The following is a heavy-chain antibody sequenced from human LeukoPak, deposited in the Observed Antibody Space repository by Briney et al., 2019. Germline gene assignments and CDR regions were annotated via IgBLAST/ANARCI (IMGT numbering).Heavy chain of an antibody. V-gene: IGHV4-31*03. CDR2: IYHTGTT. CDR1: GGSISSGGHY. Sequence: SQTLSLTCTVSGGSISSGGHYWTWIRQHPGKGLEWIAYIYHTGTTYYNPSLKSRVNISVDTSKNQFSLKLSSVTAADTAVYYCARSPDDAFDIWGQGTMVTVSS. CDR3: ARSPDDAFDI. J-gene: IGHJ3*02.